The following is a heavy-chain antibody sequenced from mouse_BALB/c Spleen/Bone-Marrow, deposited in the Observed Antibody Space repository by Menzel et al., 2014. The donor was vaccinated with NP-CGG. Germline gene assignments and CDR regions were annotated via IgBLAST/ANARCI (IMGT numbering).Heavy chain of an antibody. J-gene: IGHJ3*01. D-gene: IGHD3-3*01. CDR3: ARGDGFAWFAY. Sequence: VQRVESGAELVKPGASVKLSCKASGYTFTSYWMHWVKQRPGQDLEWIGEINPSNGRTNYNEKFKSKATLTVGKSSSTAYMQLSSLTSEDSAVYYCARGDGFAWFAYWGQGTLVTVSA. V-gene: IGHV1S81*02. CDR2: INPSNGRT. CDR1: GYTFTSYW.